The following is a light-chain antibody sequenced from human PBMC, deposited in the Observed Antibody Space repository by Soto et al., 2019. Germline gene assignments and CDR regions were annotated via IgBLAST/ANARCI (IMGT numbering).Light chain of an antibody. CDR2: AAC. J-gene: IGKJ5*01. CDR3: QQVNSYPQT. Sequence: DIQMTQSPSTLSGSVGDRVTITCRASQTISSWLAWYQQKPGKAPKLLIYAACTLHSGVPARFSGSRSGTDFTLTISSLQPEDFATYYCQQVNSYPQTFGQGTRLEIK. V-gene: IGKV1-5*01. CDR1: QTISSW.